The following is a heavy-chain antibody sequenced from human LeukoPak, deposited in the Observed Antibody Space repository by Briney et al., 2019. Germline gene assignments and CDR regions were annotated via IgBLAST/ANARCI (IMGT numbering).Heavy chain of an antibody. CDR3: ARGRGYADY. J-gene: IGHJ4*02. V-gene: IGHV4-31*03. Sequence: PSETLSLTCTVSGGSISSGGYYWSWIRQHPGKGLEWIGYIYYSGSTYYNPSLKSRVTISVDTSKNQFSLKLTSVSSEDTAVYYCARGRGYADYWGQGALVTVSS. CDR1: GGSISSGGYY. CDR2: IYYSGST. D-gene: IGHD6-25*01.